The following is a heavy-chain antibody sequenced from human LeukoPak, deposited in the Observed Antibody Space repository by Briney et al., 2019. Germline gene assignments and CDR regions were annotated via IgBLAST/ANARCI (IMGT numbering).Heavy chain of an antibody. CDR1: GYNFANYW. Sequence: GESLKISCKGSGYNFANYWIGWVRQMPGKGLEWMGVIYGGDSEIRYSPSFKGQVTISADKSISTAYLQWSSLKASDTAMYYCALGSITCCGSNWLDPWGPGTLVTVSS. CDR2: IYGGDSEI. J-gene: IGHJ5*02. D-gene: IGHD2-2*01. CDR3: ALGSITCCGSNWLDP. V-gene: IGHV5-51*01.